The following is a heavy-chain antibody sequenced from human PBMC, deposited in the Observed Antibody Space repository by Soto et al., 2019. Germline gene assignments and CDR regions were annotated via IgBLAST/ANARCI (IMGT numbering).Heavy chain of an antibody. D-gene: IGHD3-22*01. CDR3: ARDVSYDSSGYDFAY. CDR1: GYTFTSYG. Sequence: QVQLVQSGAEVKKPGASVKVSCKASGYTFTSYGISWVRHAPGQGLEWMGWISAYNGNTNYAQKLQGRVTMTTDTSTSTAYMELRSLRSDDTALYYCARDVSYDSSGYDFAYWGQGTLVTVSS. J-gene: IGHJ4*02. CDR2: ISAYNGNT. V-gene: IGHV1-18*04.